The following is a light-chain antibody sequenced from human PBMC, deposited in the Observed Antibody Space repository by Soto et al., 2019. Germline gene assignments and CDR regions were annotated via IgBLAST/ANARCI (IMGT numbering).Light chain of an antibody. V-gene: IGKV1-5*03. Sequence: DIQMTQSPSTLSASVGDRVTITCRASQSISSWLAWYQQKPGKAPKLLIYKASSLESGVPSRFSGSGSGTAFTLTISSLQPDDFATYDCQQYSIYWTFGQGTKVEIK. CDR3: QQYSIYWT. J-gene: IGKJ1*01. CDR1: QSISSW. CDR2: KAS.